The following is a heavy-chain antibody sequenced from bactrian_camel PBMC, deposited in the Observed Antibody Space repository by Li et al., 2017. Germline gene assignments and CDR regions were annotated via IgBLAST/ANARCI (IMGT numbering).Heavy chain of an antibody. CDR3: AADFITQSACTVAVARLGRFPN. D-gene: IGHD1*01. CDR1: GYTASHYC. CDR2: IYIATAAA. V-gene: IGHV3S1*01. J-gene: IGHJ4*01. Sequence: HVQLVESGGGSVQAGGSLKLSCAVSGYTASHYCMGWSRQAPGKEREGVATIYIATAAADYHDSVKGRFSISQDGDKNTVYLEMNGLKPEDTAMYYCAADFITQSACTVAVARLGRFPNWGQGTQVTVS.